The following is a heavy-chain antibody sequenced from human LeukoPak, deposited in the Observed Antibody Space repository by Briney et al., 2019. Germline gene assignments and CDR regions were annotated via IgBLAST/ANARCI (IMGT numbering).Heavy chain of an antibody. CDR2: ISYEGNNK. J-gene: IGHJ4*02. CDR1: GFTFRNYA. D-gene: IGHD1-26*01. V-gene: IGHV3-30-3*01. CDR3: AKDRYSGSYYGSQVLPGDY. Sequence: HPGGSLRLSCAASGFTFRNYAIHWVRQAPGKGLEWVAVISYEGNNKYYADSVKGRFTISRDNSKNTLYLQMNSLRAEDTAVYYCAKDRYSGSYYGSQVLPGDYWGQGTLVTVSS.